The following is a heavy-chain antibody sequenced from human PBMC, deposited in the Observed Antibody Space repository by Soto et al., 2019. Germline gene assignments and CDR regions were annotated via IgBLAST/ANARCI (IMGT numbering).Heavy chain of an antibody. J-gene: IGHJ6*02. CDR3: ARDIGGGEDV. CDR2: INVYNGDT. CDR1: GYTFSSSS. D-gene: IGHD3-16*01. V-gene: IGHV1-18*01. Sequence: QVQLVQSGVEVKKPGASVKVSCKASGYTFSSSSISWVRQAPGQGLEWMGWINVYNGDTIYVQKFHGRVTMTTDTSTSTAYMELTSLTSDDTAIYYCARDIGGGEDVWGQGTTVTVSS.